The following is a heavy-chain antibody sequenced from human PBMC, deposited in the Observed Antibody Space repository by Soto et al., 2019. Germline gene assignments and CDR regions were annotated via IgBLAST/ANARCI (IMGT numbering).Heavy chain of an antibody. CDR3: ARHPGGRGYYYGMDV. D-gene: IGHD2-15*01. CDR2: IITIFGTA. J-gene: IGHJ6*02. CDR1: GGAFSIYA. V-gene: IGHV1-69*13. Sequence: SVKVSCKASGGAFSIYAISWVRQAPGQGLEWMGGIITIFGTANYAQKVQGRVTITADESTSTAYMELSSLRSEDTAVYYCARHPGGRGYYYGMDVWGQGTTVTVSS.